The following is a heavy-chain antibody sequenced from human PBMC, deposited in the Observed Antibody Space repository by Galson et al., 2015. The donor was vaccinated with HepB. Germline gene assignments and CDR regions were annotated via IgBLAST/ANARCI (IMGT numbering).Heavy chain of an antibody. Sequence: ETLSLTCAVYGGSFSGYYWSWIRQPPGKGLEWIGEINHSGSTNYNPSLKSRVTIPVDTSKNQFSLKLSSVTAADTAVYYCARDYSTTPLDYWGQGTLVTVSS. CDR3: ARDYSTTPLDY. D-gene: IGHD4-11*01. CDR2: INHSGST. CDR1: GGSFSGYY. V-gene: IGHV4-34*01. J-gene: IGHJ4*02.